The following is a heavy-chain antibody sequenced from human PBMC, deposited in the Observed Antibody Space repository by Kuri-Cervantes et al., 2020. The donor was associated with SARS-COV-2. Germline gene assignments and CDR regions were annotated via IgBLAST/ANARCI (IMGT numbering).Heavy chain of an antibody. CDR3: ARGGTTYYYYMDV. V-gene: IGHV3-11*06. D-gene: IGHD1-7*01. CDR1: GFTFSDYY. CDR2: ISSSSSYI. Sequence: GGSLRLSCAASGFTFSDYYMSWIRQAPGKGLEWVSSISSSSSYIYYADSVKGRFTISRDNAKNSLYLQMNSLRAEDTAVYYCARGGTTYYYYMDVWGKGTTVTVSS. J-gene: IGHJ6*03.